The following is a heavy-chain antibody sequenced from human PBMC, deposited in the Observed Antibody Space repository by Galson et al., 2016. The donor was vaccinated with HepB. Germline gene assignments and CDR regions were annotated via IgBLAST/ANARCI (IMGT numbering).Heavy chain of an antibody. CDR2: INEDGDVK. V-gene: IGHV3-7*01. Sequence: SLRLSCAASGFSFYSYAMHWVRQAPGKGLEWVARINEDGDVKYHADSVKGRFTIPRDNAENSLHLQIASRSAEDTAVYYRARDAKLVVVPAARNWFDPWGQGTLVTVSS. CDR3: ARDAKLVVVPAARNWFDP. CDR1: GFSFYSYA. J-gene: IGHJ5*02. D-gene: IGHD2-2*01.